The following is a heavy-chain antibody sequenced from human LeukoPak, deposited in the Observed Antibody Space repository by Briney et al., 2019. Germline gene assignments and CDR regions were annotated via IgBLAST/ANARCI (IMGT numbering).Heavy chain of an antibody. V-gene: IGHV1-18*01. Sequence: ASVKVSCKASGYTFTSYDINWVRQAPGQGLEWMGGIIPIFGTANYAQKLQGRVTMTTDTSTSTAYMELRSLRSDDTAVYYCARDDGYSYGLFDYWGQGTLVTVSS. CDR2: IIPIFGTA. CDR1: GYTFTSYD. J-gene: IGHJ4*02. D-gene: IGHD5-18*01. CDR3: ARDDGYSYGLFDY.